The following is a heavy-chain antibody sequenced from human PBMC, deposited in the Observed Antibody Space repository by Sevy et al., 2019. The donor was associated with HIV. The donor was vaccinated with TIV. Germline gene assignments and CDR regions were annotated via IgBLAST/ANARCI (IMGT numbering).Heavy chain of an antibody. CDR1: GFTFSDYA. Sequence: GGSLRLSCAASGFTFSDYAMHWVRLFPGKGLEWVSGISWNSGAIGYADSVKGRFTISRDNAKNSLHLQMNSLRVEDTALYYCGRAQGYCVVNSCFGGSINAFDIWGQGTMVTVSS. J-gene: IGHJ3*02. D-gene: IGHD2-2*01. CDR3: GRAQGYCVVNSCFGGSINAFDI. V-gene: IGHV3-9*01. CDR2: ISWNSGAI.